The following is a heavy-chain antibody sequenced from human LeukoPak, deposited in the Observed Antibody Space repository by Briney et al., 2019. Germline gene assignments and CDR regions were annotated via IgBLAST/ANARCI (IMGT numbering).Heavy chain of an antibody. J-gene: IGHJ5*02. D-gene: IGHD6-25*01. CDR2: IYHSGSI. V-gene: IGHV4-4*02. Sequence: SETLSLPCAVSGDPISRSNWWSWVRQPPGKGLEWIGEIYHSGSINYNPSLKSRVTMSLDKSKIQFSLSLTSVTAADTAVYYCAREAAGQWFDPWGQGTLVTVSS. CDR1: GDPISRSNW. CDR3: AREAAGQWFDP.